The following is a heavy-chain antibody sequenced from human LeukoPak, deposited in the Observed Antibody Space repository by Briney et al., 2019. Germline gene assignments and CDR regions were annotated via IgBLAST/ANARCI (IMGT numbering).Heavy chain of an antibody. V-gene: IGHV4-59*01. CDR1: GFSIRSY. J-gene: IGHJ5*02. Sequence: PSEPLSLTCPVSGFSIRSYWSWIRQPPGKGLEWIGYIYYSGSTNYNPSLKSRVTISVDTSKNQFSLKLSSVTAADTAVYYCAREHLQLLWFGELRPGWFDPWGQGTLVTVSS. CDR3: AREHLQLLWFGELRPGWFDP. D-gene: IGHD3-10*01. CDR2: IYYSGST.